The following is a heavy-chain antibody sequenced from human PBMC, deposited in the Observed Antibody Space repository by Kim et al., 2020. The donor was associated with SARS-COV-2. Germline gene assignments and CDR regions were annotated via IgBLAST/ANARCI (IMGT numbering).Heavy chain of an antibody. D-gene: IGHD4-17*01. CDR1: GGSISSYY. V-gene: IGHV4-59*13. CDR2: IYYSGST. CDR3: ARGRARVTTGRKLNYFDY. Sequence: SETLSLTCTVSGGSISSYYWSWIRQPPGKGLEWIGYIYYSGSTNYNPSLKSRVTISVDTSKNQFSLKLSSVTAADTAVYYCARGRARVTTGRKLNYFDYWGQGTLVTVSS. J-gene: IGHJ4*02.